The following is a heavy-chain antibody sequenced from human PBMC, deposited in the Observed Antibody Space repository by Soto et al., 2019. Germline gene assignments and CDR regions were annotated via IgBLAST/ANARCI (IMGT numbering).Heavy chain of an antibody. CDR1: GFTFSSYE. Sequence: EVQLVESGGGLVQPGGSLRLSCAASGFTFSSYEMNWVRQAPGKGLEWVSYISSSGSTIYYADSLKGRFTISRDNAKNSLYLQMNSLRAEDTAVYYCARDVSWTHAALGYWGQGTLVTVSS. V-gene: IGHV3-48*03. D-gene: IGHD6-13*01. J-gene: IGHJ4*02. CDR2: ISSSGSTI. CDR3: ARDVSWTHAALGY.